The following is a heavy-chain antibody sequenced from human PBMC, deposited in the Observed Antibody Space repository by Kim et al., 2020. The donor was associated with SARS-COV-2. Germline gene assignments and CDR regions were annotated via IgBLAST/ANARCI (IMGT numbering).Heavy chain of an antibody. V-gene: IGHV3-48*04. CDR3: ARDILVGALLSVYYYYGMDV. D-gene: IGHD1-26*01. CDR1: GFTFSSYS. J-gene: IGHJ6*02. Sequence: GGSLRLSCAASGFTFSSYSMNWVRQAPGKGLEWVSYISSSSSTIYYADSVKGRFTISRDNAKNSLYLQMNSLRAEDTAVYYCARDILVGALLSVYYYYGMDVWGQGTTVTVSS. CDR2: ISSSSSTI.